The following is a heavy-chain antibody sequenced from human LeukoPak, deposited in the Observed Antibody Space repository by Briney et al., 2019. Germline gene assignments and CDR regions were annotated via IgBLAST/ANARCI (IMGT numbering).Heavy chain of an antibody. CDR2: INHSGST. CDR3: ARGGRITMVRGVIYNYYYMDV. J-gene: IGHJ6*03. V-gene: IGHV4-34*01. Sequence: SETLSLTCAVYGGSFSGYYWSWIRQPPGKGLEWIGEINHSGSTNYNPSLKSRVTISVDTSKNQFSLKLSSVTAADTAVYYCARGGRITMVRGVIYNYYYMDVWGKGTTVTISS. CDR1: GGSFSGYY. D-gene: IGHD3-10*01.